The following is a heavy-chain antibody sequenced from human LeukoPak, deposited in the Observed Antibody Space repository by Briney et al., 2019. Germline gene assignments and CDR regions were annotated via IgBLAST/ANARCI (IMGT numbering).Heavy chain of an antibody. CDR2: IKPDESEK. Sequence: GSLRLSCAASGFTFINYWMSWVRQPPGKGLEWVANIKPDESEKFYVDSVKGRFTISRDNAKNSLYLQMNSLRAEDTAVYYCARSPDGFDYWGQGTLVTASS. CDR1: GFTFINYW. J-gene: IGHJ4*02. V-gene: IGHV3-7*01. CDR3: ARSPDGFDY.